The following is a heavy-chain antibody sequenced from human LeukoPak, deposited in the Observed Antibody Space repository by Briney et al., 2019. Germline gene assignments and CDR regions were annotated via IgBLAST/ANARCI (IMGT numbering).Heavy chain of an antibody. CDR3: ARFRDYYDSSGYLDY. CDR2: IYYSGST. V-gene: IGHV4-59*01. Sequence: PSETLSLTCTVSGGSISSYYWSWIRQPPGKGLEWIGYIYYSGSTNYNPSLKSRVTISVDTSKNQFSLKLSSVTAADTAVYYCARFRDYYDSSGYLDYWGQGTLVTVSS. D-gene: IGHD3-22*01. J-gene: IGHJ4*02. CDR1: GGSISSYY.